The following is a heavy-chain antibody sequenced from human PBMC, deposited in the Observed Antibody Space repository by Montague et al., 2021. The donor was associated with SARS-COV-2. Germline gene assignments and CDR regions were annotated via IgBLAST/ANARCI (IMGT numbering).Heavy chain of an antibody. CDR3: GREKAGGLRNVFDI. J-gene: IGHJ3*02. V-gene: IGHV4-38-2*02. Sequence: SETLSLTCTVSGFSIGSGDYWGWIRQPPGKGLERIGSIYHSGTTYYNPSLQSRLTMSIDTSTNQFSLRLTSVTAAATAVFFCGREKAGGLRNVFDIWGQGTTVTVSS. CDR1: GFSIGSGDY. CDR2: IYHSGTT.